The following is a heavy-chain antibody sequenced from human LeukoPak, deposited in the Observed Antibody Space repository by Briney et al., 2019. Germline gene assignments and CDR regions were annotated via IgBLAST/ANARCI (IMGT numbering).Heavy chain of an antibody. CDR1: GGSISSSSYY. D-gene: IGHD3-10*01. CDR3: ARDKGSYPYYFDY. CDR2: MYYSGST. V-gene: IGHV4-39*07. J-gene: IGHJ4*02. Sequence: SETLSLTCIVSGGSISSSSYYWGWIRQPPGKGLEWIGTMYYSGSTHYNPSLKSRVTISEDTSKNQFSLKLNSVIAADTAVFYCARDKGSYPYYFDYWGQGTLVTVSS.